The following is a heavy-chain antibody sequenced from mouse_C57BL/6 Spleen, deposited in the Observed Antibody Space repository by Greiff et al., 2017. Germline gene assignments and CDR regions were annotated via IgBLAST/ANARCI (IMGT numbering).Heavy chain of an antibody. CDR3: ARRDDGNYGGYFDY. CDR2: IYCDDDK. Sequence: QVTLKVSGPGILQSSPTLSLPCSFSGFSLSTSGMGVSWIRQPSGKGLEWLAHIYCDDDKRYNPSLKSRLTISKDTSRNQVFLKITSVDTADTATYYCARRDDGNYGGYFDYWGQGTTLTVSS. V-gene: IGHV8-12*01. J-gene: IGHJ2*01. D-gene: IGHD2-3*01. CDR1: GFSLSTSGMG.